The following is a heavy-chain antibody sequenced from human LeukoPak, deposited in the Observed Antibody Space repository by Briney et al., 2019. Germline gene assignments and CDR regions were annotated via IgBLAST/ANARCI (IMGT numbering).Heavy chain of an antibody. CDR2: IYSGGST. Sequence: GGSLRLSCAASGLTVSSNYMSWVRQAPGKGLEWVSVIYSGGSTYYADSVKGRFTISRDNSKNTLYLQMNSLRAEDTAVYYCARETYSSSYYFDYWGQGTLVTVSS. J-gene: IGHJ4*02. V-gene: IGHV3-53*01. CDR3: ARETYSSSYYFDY. D-gene: IGHD6-13*01. CDR1: GLTVSSNY.